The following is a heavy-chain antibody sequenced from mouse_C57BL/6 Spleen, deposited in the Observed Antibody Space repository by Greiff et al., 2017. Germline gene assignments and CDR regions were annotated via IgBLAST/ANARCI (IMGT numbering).Heavy chain of an antibody. V-gene: IGHV1-55*01. CDR2: IYPGSGST. J-gene: IGHJ2*01. CDR1: GYTFTSYW. Sequence: VQVQQPGAELVKPGASVKMSCKASGYTFTSYWITWVKQRPGQGLEWIGDIYPGSGSTNYNEKFKSKATLTVDTSSSTAYMQLSSLTSEDSAVYYCARSFYYYGSRDYFDYWGQGTTLTVSS. CDR3: ARSFYYYGSRDYFDY. D-gene: IGHD1-1*01.